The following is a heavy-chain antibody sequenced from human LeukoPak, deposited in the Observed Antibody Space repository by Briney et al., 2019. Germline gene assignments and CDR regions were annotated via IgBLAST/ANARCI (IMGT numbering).Heavy chain of an antibody. D-gene: IGHD6-13*01. J-gene: IGHJ3*02. CDR1: GGSISSYY. V-gene: IGHV4-59*01. Sequence: SETLSLTCTVSGGSISSYYWSWIRQPPGKGLEWIGYIYYSGSTNYNPSLKSRVTISVDTSKNQFSLKLSSVTAADTAVYYCARDGIEVDSSSWYSAFDIWGQGTMVTVSS. CDR3: ARDGIEVDSSSWYSAFDI. CDR2: IYYSGST.